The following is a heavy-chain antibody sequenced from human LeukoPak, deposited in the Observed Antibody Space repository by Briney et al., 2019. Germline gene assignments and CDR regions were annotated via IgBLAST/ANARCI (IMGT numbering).Heavy chain of an antibody. CDR1: GYTFTGYY. CDR3: ARVRSLEWLLYFDY. CDR2: TNPNSGGT. Sequence: ASVKVSCKASGYTFTGYYTHWVRQAPGQGLEWMGWTNPNSGGTNYAQKFQGRVTMTRDTSISTAYMELSRLRSDDTAVYYCARVRSLEWLLYFDYWGQGTLVTVSS. D-gene: IGHD3-3*01. J-gene: IGHJ4*02. V-gene: IGHV1-2*02.